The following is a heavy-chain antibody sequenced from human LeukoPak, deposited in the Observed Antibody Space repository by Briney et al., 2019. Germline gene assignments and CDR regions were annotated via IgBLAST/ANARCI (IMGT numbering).Heavy chain of an antibody. CDR3: ARGGCSATSCLDY. V-gene: IGHV3-74*01. D-gene: IGHD2-2*01. CDR1: GFTFSSKW. CDR2: INSDGSNT. Sequence: GGSLRLSCAASGFTFSSKWMHRVRQSPGKGLEWVSHINSDGSNTNYADSVKGRFTISRDNAKNTLYLQLNSLRAEDTAVYYCARGGCSATSCLDYWGQGTLVTVSS. J-gene: IGHJ4*02.